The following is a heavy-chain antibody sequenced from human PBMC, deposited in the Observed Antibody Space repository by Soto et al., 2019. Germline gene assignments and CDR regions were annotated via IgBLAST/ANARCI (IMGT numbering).Heavy chain of an antibody. V-gene: IGHV4-59*08. CDR2: IYYAGST. CDR1: CGSMISYY. D-gene: IGHD5-12*01. Sequence: SETLSLTCTVSCGSMISYYWSWIRQPPGKGLEWIGFIYYAGSTKYDPSLNSRVTISVDTSKNQFSLKVTSVTAADTAVYYCARRIVATETFYYWGQGTLVTVS. CDR3: ARRIVATETFYY. J-gene: IGHJ4*02.